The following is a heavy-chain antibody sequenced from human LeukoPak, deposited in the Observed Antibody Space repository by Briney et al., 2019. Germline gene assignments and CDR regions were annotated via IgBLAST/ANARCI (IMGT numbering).Heavy chain of an antibody. V-gene: IGHV1-2*02. CDR2: LNPDSAGT. J-gene: IGHJ4*02. CDR1: GYTFNGYY. CDR3: ARAGVVASRIPYFDY. D-gene: IGHD2-21*01. Sequence: GASVKVSCKASGYTFNGYYMHWVRQAPGQGLEWMGWLNPDSAGTNYAQRFQGRVTMTRDPSISTAYMELSRLKSDDTAVYYCARAGVVASRIPYFDYWGQGTLVTVSS.